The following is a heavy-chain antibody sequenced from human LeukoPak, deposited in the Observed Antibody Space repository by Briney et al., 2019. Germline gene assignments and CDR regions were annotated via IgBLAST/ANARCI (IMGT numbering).Heavy chain of an antibody. V-gene: IGHV4-4*07. CDR3: AKAAKYYFGSDTYYYFDY. CDR1: GGSISSYY. Sequence: SETLSLTCTVSGGSISSYYWSWIRQPAGKGLEWIGRIYTSGSTNYNPSLKSRVTMSVDTSKNQFSLSLSSVTSADTAVYYCAKAAKYYFGSDTYYYFDYWGQGILVTVSS. D-gene: IGHD3-10*01. J-gene: IGHJ4*02. CDR2: IYTSGST.